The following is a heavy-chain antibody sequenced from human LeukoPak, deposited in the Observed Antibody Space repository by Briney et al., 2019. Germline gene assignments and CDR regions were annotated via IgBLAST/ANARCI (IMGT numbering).Heavy chain of an antibody. Sequence: GGSLRLSCAASGFTFSSYWMHWVRQAPGKGLVWVSRINSDGSSTNYADSVKGRFTISRDSAKNTLYLQMNSLRAEDTAVYYCARDSGALYYYHMDVWGKGTTVTVSS. J-gene: IGHJ6*03. D-gene: IGHD2-15*01. CDR1: GFTFSSYW. CDR3: ARDSGALYYYHMDV. V-gene: IGHV3-74*01. CDR2: INSDGSST.